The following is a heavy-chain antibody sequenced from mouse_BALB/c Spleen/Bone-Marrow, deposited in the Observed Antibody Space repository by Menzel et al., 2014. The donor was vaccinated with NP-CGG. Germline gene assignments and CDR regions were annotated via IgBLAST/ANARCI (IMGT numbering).Heavy chain of an antibody. CDR1: GYTFTSYW. D-gene: IGHD2-10*02. J-gene: IGHJ4*01. V-gene: IGHV1-69*02. CDR3: TRQYGNYYAMDY. Sequence: VQLQQSGAELVRPGASVKVSCKASGYTFTSYWINWVKQRPGQGLEWIGNIYPSDSYTNYNQNFKDKATLTVDKSSSTAYMQRSSPTSEGAAVYYGTRQYGNYYAMDYWGQGTSVTVAS. CDR2: IYPSDSYT.